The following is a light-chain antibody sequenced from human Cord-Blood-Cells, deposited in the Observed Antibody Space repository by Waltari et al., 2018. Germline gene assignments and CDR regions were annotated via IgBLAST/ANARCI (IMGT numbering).Light chain of an antibody. CDR2: EGS. Sequence: QSALTQPASVSGPPGQSITISCTGTSRDVGSYNLVSWYQQHPGKAPKLMIYEGSKRALGVSHRISGSKAGNTASLALSGLQAEDEADYYCCSYAGSSTSWVFGGGTKLTVL. CDR1: SRDVGSYNL. J-gene: IGLJ3*02. CDR3: CSYAGSSTSWV. V-gene: IGLV2-23*01.